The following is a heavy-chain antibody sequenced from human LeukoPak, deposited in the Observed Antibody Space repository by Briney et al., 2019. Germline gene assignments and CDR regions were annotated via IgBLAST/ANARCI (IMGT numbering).Heavy chain of an antibody. CDR3: AKAPSIAVAGTDY. CDR2: ISYDGSNK. CDR1: GFTFSSYG. V-gene: IGHV3-30*18. J-gene: IGHJ4*02. Sequence: GGSLRLSCAASGFTFSSYGMPWVRQAPGKGLEWVAVISYDGSNKYYADSVKGRFTISRDNSKNTLYLQMNSLRAEDTAVYYCAKAPSIAVAGTDYWGQGTLVTVSS. D-gene: IGHD6-19*01.